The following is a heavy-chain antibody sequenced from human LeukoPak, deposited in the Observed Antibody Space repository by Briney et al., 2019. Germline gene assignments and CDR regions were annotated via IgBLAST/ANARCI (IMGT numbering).Heavy chain of an antibody. J-gene: IGHJ4*02. V-gene: IGHV1-2*02. CDR3: ARGVYSGYDSFDY. D-gene: IGHD5-12*01. CDR1: GYTFTGYY. Sequence: ASVKVSFKASGYTFTGYYMHWVRQAPGQGLEWMGWINPNSGGTNYAQKFQGRVTMTRDTSISTAYMELSRLRSDDTAVYYCARGVYSGYDSFDYWGQGTLVTVSS. CDR2: INPNSGGT.